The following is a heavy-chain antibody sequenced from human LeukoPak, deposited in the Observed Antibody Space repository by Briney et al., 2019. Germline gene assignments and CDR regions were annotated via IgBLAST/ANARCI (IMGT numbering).Heavy chain of an antibody. Sequence: SETLSLICAVYGGSFSGYYWSWIRQPPGKGLEWIGEINHSESTNYNPSLKSRVTISVDTSKNQFSLKLSSVTAADTAVYYCARSKIRIVVVPAAAYFDYWGQGTLVTVSS. D-gene: IGHD2-2*01. CDR1: GGSFSGYY. CDR2: INHSEST. CDR3: ARSKIRIVVVPAAAYFDY. J-gene: IGHJ4*02. V-gene: IGHV4-34*01.